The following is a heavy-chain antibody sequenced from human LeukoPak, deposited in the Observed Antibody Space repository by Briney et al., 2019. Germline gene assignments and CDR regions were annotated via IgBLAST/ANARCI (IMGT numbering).Heavy chain of an antibody. CDR3: AKSVAWNYYYYMDV. CDR2: IYYSGST. V-gene: IGHV4-28*01. J-gene: IGHJ6*03. CDR1: GYSISSSNW. D-gene: IGHD5-12*01. Sequence: KPSDTLSLTCAVSGYSISSSNWWGWIRQPPGKGLEWIAYIYYSGSTYYNPSLKSRVTMSVDTSKNQFSLKLSSVTAVDTAVYYCAKSVAWNYYYYMDVRGKGTTVTVSS.